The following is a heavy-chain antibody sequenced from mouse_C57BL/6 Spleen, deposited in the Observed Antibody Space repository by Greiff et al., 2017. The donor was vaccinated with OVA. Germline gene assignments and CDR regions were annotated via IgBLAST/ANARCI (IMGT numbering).Heavy chain of an antibody. CDR3: ARVGTLTVVATNFDY. D-gene: IGHD1-1*01. Sequence: EVQLQQSGPELVKPGASVKMSCKASGYTFTDYNMHWVKQSHGKSLEWIGYINPNNGGTSYNQKFKGKATLTVNKSSSTAYMELRSLTSEDSAVYYCARVGTLTVVATNFDYWGQGTTLTVSS. CDR1: GYTFTDYN. J-gene: IGHJ2*01. V-gene: IGHV1-22*01. CDR2: INPNNGGT.